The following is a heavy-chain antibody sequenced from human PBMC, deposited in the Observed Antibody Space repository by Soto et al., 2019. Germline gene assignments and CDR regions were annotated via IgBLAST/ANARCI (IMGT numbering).Heavy chain of an antibody. D-gene: IGHD3-22*01. Sequence: ASVKVSCKASGYTFTSYDINWVRQATGQGFEWMGWMNPNSGNTGYAQKFQGRVTMTRDTSISTAYMELSSLRSDDTAVYYCARYPYYYDSSGYKYFQHWGQGTLATVSS. CDR3: ARYPYYYDSSGYKYFQH. J-gene: IGHJ1*01. CDR1: GYTFTSYD. CDR2: MNPNSGNT. V-gene: IGHV1-8*01.